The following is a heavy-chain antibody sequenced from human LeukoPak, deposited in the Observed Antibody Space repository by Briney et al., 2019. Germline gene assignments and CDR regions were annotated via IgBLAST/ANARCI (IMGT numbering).Heavy chain of an antibody. CDR3: ARRYCSSTSCYADY. V-gene: IGHV4-30-2*01. CDR2: IYHSGST. CDR1: GGSISSGGYS. Sequence: PSETLSLTCAVSGGSISSGGYSWSWIRQPPGKGLEWIGYIYHSGSTYYNPSLKSRVTISVDRSKNQFPLKLSSVTAADTAVYYCARRYCSSTSCYADYWGQGTLVTVSS. J-gene: IGHJ4*02. D-gene: IGHD2-2*01.